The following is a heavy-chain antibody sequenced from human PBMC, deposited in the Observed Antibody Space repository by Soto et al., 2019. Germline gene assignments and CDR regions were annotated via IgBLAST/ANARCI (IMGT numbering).Heavy chain of an antibody. CDR2: IWYDGSNK. V-gene: IGHV3-33*01. D-gene: IGHD1-26*01. CDR1: GFTFSSYG. J-gene: IGHJ4*02. CDR3: ARDNSYLSGSYLIR. Sequence: QVQLVESGGGVVQPGRSLRLSCAASGFTFSSYGMHWVRQAPGKGLEWVAVIWYDGSNKYYADSVKGRFTISRDNSKNTLYLQMNSLRAEDTAVYYCARDNSYLSGSYLIRWGQGTLVTVSS.